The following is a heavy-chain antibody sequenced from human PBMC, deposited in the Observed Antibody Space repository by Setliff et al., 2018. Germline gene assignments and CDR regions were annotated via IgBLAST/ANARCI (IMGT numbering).Heavy chain of an antibody. CDR2: IYIGGSA. J-gene: IGHJ6*03. V-gene: IGHV4-59*10. Sequence: SETLSLTCAVYGGSFSGYYWSWIRQPPGKRLEWIGHIYIGGSANYSPSLKSRVTMSIDTSKNQFSLKLNSVTAADMAVYYCAREQWLDPPGYYYMDVWAKGTTVTVSS. D-gene: IGHD6-19*01. CDR1: GGSFSGYY. CDR3: AREQWLDPPGYYYMDV.